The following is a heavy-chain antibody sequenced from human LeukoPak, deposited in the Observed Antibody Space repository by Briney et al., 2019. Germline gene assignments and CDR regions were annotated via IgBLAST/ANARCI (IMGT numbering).Heavy chain of an antibody. CDR2: IRYDGSNK. CDR3: AKDASSRYCSGGSCYYPDY. CDR1: GFTFSSYG. V-gene: IGHV3-30*02. Sequence: GGSLRLSCAASGFTFSSYGMHWVRQAPGKGLEWVAFIRYDGSNKYYADSVKGRFTISRDNSKNTLYLQMNSLRAEDTAVYYCAKDASSRYCSGGSCYYPDYWGQGTLVTVSS. D-gene: IGHD2-15*01. J-gene: IGHJ4*02.